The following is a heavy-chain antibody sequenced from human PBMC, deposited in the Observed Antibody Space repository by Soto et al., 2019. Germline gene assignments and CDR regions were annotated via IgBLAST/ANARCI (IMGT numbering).Heavy chain of an antibody. CDR2: IWYDGSNK. CDR3: ARDPVAGRSIFDY. J-gene: IGHJ4*02. D-gene: IGHD6-19*01. CDR1: GFTFSSYG. V-gene: IGHV3-33*01. Sequence: GGSLRLSCAASGFTFSSYGMHWVRQAPGKGLEWVAVIWYDGSNKYYADSVKGRFTISRDNSKNTLYLQMNSLRAEDTAVYYCARDPVAGRSIFDYWGQGTLVTVSS.